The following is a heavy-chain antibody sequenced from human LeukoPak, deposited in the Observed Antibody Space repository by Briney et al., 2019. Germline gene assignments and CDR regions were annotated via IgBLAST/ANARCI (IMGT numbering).Heavy chain of an antibody. J-gene: IGHJ4*02. D-gene: IGHD3-10*01. CDR3: ARVSLVRGAPDYYFDY. CDR2: IYTSGST. CDR1: GDSISNYC. Sequence: MASETLSLTCTVSGDSISNYCWSWIRQPAGKGLEWIGRIYTSGSTNYNPSLKSRVTMSVDTSKNQFSLKLSSVTAADTAVYYCARVSLVRGAPDYYFDYWGQGTLVTVSS. V-gene: IGHV4-4*07.